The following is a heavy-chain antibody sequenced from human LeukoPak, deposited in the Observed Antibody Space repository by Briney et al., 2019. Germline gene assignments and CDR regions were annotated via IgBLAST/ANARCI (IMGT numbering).Heavy chain of an antibody. J-gene: IGHJ4*02. CDR1: GFTFNDHD. CDR3: ARSSCGGNCYYLFEY. CDR2: NSGESVYK. D-gene: IGHD2-15*01. V-gene: IGHV3-21*01. Sequence: GGSLTLFCKTSGFTFNDHDMIWVRRAPGKGLERVSYNSGESVYKLDADSVKRRFTTSRDNAKNSLLLQMDSLRAEDTAVYYCARSSCGGNCYYLFEYWGQGTLVT.